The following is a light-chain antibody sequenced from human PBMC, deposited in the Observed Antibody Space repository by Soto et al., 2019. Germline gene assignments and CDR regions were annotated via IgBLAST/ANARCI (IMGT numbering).Light chain of an antibody. CDR3: QQYGSSPIT. Sequence: EIVLTQSPATMSLSXCGGATLTXXXSQSVSSSYLAWYQQKPGLAPRLLIYDASSRATGIPDRFSGSGSGTDFTLTISRLEPEDFAVYYCQQYGSSPITFGQGTRLEI. CDR1: QSVSSSY. V-gene: IGKV3D-20*01. J-gene: IGKJ5*01. CDR2: DAS.